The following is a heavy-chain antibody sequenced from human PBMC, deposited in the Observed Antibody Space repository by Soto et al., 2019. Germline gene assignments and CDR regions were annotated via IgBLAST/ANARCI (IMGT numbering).Heavy chain of an antibody. Sequence: LRLSCAASGFTFSSYAMSWVRQAPGKGLEWVSAISGSGGSTYYADSVKGRFTISRDNSKNTLYLQMNSLRAEDTAVYYCAKDSVREQQLVQDYWGQGTLVTVSS. J-gene: IGHJ4*02. CDR3: AKDSVREQQLVQDY. CDR1: GFTFSSYA. D-gene: IGHD6-13*01. V-gene: IGHV3-23*01. CDR2: ISGSGGST.